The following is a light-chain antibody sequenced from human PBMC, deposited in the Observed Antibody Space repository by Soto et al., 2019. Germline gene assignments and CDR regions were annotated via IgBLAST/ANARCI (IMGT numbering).Light chain of an antibody. CDR3: QHYGSSLT. J-gene: IGKJ1*01. CDR1: QSVSSSY. CDR2: GAS. Sequence: EIVLTQSPGTLSLSPGERATLSCRASQSVSSSYLAWYQQKPGQAPRLLIYGASSRATGIPDRFSGSGSGTYFTLTISRLEPEDFAVYYCQHYGSSLTFGQGTKVEIK. V-gene: IGKV3-20*01.